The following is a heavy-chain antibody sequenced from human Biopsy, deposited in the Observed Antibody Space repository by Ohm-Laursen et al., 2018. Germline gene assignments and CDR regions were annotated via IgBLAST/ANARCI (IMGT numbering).Heavy chain of an antibody. D-gene: IGHD1-26*01. CDR1: GGSIGSFF. CDR2: IYYSGST. CDR3: ARVGAGAPSIDYFDY. Sequence: TLSLTCTVSGGSIGSFFWSWIRQPPGKGLEWIGYIYYSGSTNYNPSLRSRVTISVDRSKNQFSLELSSVTAADAAVYYCARVGAGAPSIDYFDYWGQGALVTVSS. V-gene: IGHV4-59*01. J-gene: IGHJ4*02.